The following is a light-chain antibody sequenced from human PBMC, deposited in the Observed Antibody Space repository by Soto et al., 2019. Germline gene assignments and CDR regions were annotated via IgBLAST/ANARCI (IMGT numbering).Light chain of an antibody. CDR3: FSYTASDMWV. V-gene: IGLV2-11*01. J-gene: IGLJ3*02. CDR2: AVS. Sequence: QSVLTQPRSVSGSPGQSVTISCTGTNSGVGAYTSVSWYQQLPGKAPKLIISAVSYRPSGVPDRFSGSKSGNTASLTISGLQTEDEADYYCFSYTASDMWVFGGGTKVTVL. CDR1: NSGVGAYTS.